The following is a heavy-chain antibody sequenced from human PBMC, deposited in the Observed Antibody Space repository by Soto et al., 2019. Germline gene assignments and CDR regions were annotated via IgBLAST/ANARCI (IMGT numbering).Heavy chain of an antibody. Sequence: QVQLQQWGAGLLKPSETLSLTCAVYGGSFSGYYWSWIRQPPGKGLEWIGEINHSGSTNYNPSLKSRVTISVDTAKNQFSLKLSSVTAADTAVYYCARGNGIAAAGNRDFDYWGQGTLVTVSS. V-gene: IGHV4-34*01. J-gene: IGHJ4*02. D-gene: IGHD6-13*01. CDR3: ARGNGIAAAGNRDFDY. CDR1: GGSFSGYY. CDR2: INHSGST.